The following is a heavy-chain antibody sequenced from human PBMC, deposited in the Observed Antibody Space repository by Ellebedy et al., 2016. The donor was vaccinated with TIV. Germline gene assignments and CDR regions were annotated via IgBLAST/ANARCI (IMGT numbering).Heavy chain of an antibody. D-gene: IGHD3-9*01. V-gene: IGHV4-38-2*02. CDR3: ASGYYDTLTGSTGGDFDS. CDR1: NYSISSGSY. CDR2: IYHVGGT. Sequence: SETLSLTCTVSNYSISSGSYWGWIRQPPGKGLEWIGSIYHVGGTYYNPSLKSRVAISVDTSKHQLYLKLSSVTATDPAVYYCASGYYDTLTGSTGGDFDSWGQGTLVTVSS. J-gene: IGHJ4*02.